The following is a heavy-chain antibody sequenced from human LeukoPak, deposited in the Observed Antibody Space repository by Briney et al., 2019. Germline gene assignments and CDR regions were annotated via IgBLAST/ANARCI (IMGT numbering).Heavy chain of an antibody. CDR2: IWYDGSNK. D-gene: IGHD3-10*01. V-gene: IGHV3-33*06. Sequence: PGRSLRLSCAASGFIFSSYGMHWVRQAPGKGLEWVAVIWYDGSNKYYADSVKGRFTISRDNSKNTLYLQMNSLRAEDTAVYYCAKDLRFGELAPFDYWGQGTLVTVSS. CDR3: AKDLRFGELAPFDY. CDR1: GFIFSSYG. J-gene: IGHJ4*02.